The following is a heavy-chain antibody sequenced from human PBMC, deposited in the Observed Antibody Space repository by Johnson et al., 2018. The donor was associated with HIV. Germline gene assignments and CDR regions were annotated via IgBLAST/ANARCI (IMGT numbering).Heavy chain of an antibody. CDR3: ARDLGTTDAFDI. CDR2: IKQDGSDK. Sequence: VQLVESGGGLVQPGGSLRLSCSASGFTFSSYWMAWVRQAPGKGLEWVANIKQDGSDKHYLDSVKGRFTISRDNAKNSLYLHMNSLRAEDTAVYYCARDLGTTDAFDIWGQGTMVTVSS. V-gene: IGHV3-7*01. CDR1: GFTFSSYW. D-gene: IGHD7-27*01. J-gene: IGHJ3*02.